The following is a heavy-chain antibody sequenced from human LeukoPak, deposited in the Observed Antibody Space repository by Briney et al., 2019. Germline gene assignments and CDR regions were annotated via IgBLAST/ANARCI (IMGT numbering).Heavy chain of an antibody. V-gene: IGHV3-11*05. CDR1: GFTFSDYY. CDR2: ISIISSYT. CDR3: ARGSSSGWFDP. Sequence: GGSPRLSCAASGFTFSDYYMSWIRQAPGKGLQWVTYISIISSYTNYADSVKGRFTISRDNAKNSLYLQMNSLRAEDTAVYYCARGSSSGWFDPWGQGTLVTVSS. D-gene: IGHD6-6*01. J-gene: IGHJ5*02.